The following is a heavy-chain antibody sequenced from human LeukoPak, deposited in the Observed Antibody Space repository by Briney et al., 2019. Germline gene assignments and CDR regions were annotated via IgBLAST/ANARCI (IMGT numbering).Heavy chain of an antibody. CDR3: ASSNYYGSGSYAFDI. D-gene: IGHD3-10*01. CDR2: IYHSGCT. V-gene: IGHV4-30-2*01. J-gene: IGHJ3*02. Sequence: SQTLSLTCAVSGGSISSGGSSWSWIRQPPGKGREWIGYIYHSGCTYYNPFRKSRVTISVDRSKNQFSLKLSSVTAADTAVYYCASSNYYGSGSYAFDIWGQGTMVTVSS. CDR1: GGSISSGGSS.